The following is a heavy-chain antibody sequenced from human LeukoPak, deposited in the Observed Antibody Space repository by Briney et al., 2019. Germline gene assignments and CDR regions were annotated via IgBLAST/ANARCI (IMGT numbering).Heavy chain of an antibody. CDR2: IYHSGGT. V-gene: IGHV4-4*02. D-gene: IGHD3-3*01. J-gene: IGHJ6*03. Sequence: SGTLSLTCAVSGGSISSSTDWWSWVRQPPGKGLEWIGEIYHSGGTNYNPSLKSRITISVDKSQNQFSLKPSSVTAADTAVYYCARHVLRRLGYYYMDVWGKGTTVTISS. CDR3: ARHVLRRLGYYYMDV. CDR1: GGSISSSTDW.